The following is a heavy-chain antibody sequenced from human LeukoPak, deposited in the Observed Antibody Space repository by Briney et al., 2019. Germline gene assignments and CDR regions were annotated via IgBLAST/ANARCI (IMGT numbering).Heavy chain of an antibody. J-gene: IGHJ3*02. V-gene: IGHV1-24*01. CDR3: ATLQQLWFGDSYRGGAFDI. Sequence: ASVKVSCKVSGYTLTELSMHWVRQVPGKGLEWMGGFDPEDGETIYAQRFQGRVTMTEDTSTDTAYMELSSLRSDDTAVYYCATLQQLWFGDSYRGGAFDIWGQGTLVTVSS. CDR1: GYTLTELS. CDR2: FDPEDGET. D-gene: IGHD3-10*01.